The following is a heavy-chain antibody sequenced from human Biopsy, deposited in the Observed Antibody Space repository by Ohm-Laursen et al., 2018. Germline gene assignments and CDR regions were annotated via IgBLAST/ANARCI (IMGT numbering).Heavy chain of an antibody. D-gene: IGHD3-9*01. CDR2: NIPILGTG. V-gene: IGHV1-69*06. CDR1: GGTFSNYG. Sequence: SSVKVSCKTPGGTFSNYGVNWVRQAPGQGLEWLGGNIPILGTGNYAQKLQDRVTVAADTSTSTATMELRSLRSDDTAVYYCATKLTGYFHHWGQGTLVIVSS. J-gene: IGHJ1*01. CDR3: ATKLTGYFHH.